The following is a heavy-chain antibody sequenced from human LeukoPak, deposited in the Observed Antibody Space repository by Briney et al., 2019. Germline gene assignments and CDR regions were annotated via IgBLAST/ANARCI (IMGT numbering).Heavy chain of an antibody. D-gene: IGHD3-22*01. V-gene: IGHV1-8*01. CDR2: MDPNSGNT. CDR3: VLDDSSGSHLD. J-gene: IGHJ4*02. Sequence: EASVKVSCKASGYTFTSYDVNWVRQATGQGLEWMGWMDPNSGNTGYAQKFQGRVTMTRNTPISTAYMELSSLRSEDTAVYYCVLDDSSGSHLDWGQGTLVTVSS. CDR1: GYTFTSYD.